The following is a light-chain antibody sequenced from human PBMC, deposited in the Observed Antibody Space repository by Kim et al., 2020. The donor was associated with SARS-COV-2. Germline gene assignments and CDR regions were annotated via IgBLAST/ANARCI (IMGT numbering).Light chain of an antibody. V-gene: IGKV3-20*01. CDR1: QSVSSSY. CDR3: QKYGSSPEYT. CDR2: GAS. Sequence: EIVLTQSPGTLSLSPGERATLSCRASQSVSSSYLAWYQQTPCQAPRLLIYGASSMATGIRDRFSGSGSGTDFTLTISRLETEEFAVYYCQKYGSSPEYTYGQGTKLEI. J-gene: IGKJ2*01.